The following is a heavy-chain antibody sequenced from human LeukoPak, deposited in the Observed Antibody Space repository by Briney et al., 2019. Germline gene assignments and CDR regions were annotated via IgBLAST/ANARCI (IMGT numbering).Heavy chain of an antibody. CDR3: ARGRPYYYDISNWFDP. J-gene: IGHJ5*02. CDR1: GFTFSDYY. Sequence: GGSLRLSCAASGFTFSDYYMSWIRQAPGKGLEWVSYISNSGSTIYYADSVKGRFTISRDNAKNSLYLQMNSLGAEDTAVYYCARGRPYYYDISNWFDPWGQGTLVTVSS. D-gene: IGHD3-22*01. V-gene: IGHV3-11*04. CDR2: ISNSGSTI.